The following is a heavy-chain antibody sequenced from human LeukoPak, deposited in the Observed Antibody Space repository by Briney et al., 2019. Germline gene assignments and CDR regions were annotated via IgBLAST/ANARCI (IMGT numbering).Heavy chain of an antibody. CDR2: IRYDGSNK. D-gene: IGHD4-11*01. V-gene: IGHV3-30*02. CDR1: GFTFSSYG. CDR3: ARGAAYGNYDGSDYFDF. J-gene: IGHJ4*02. Sequence: GGSLRLSCAASGFTFSSYGMHWVRQAPGKGLEWVAFIRYDGSNKYYADSVKGRFTISRDNSKNTLYLQMNSLRAEDTAVYYCARGAAYGNYDGSDYFDFWGQGTLVTVSS.